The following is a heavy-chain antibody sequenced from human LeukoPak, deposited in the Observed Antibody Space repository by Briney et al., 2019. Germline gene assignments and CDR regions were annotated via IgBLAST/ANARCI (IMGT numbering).Heavy chain of an antibody. V-gene: IGHV3-23*01. Sequence: GGSLRLSYAASGFTFSSYAMSWVRQAPGKGLEWVSAISGSGGSTYYADSVKGRFTISRDNSKNTLYLQMNSLRAEDTAVYYCARTGGVYDYRHFDYWGQGALVTVSS. D-gene: IGHD5/OR15-5a*01. CDR3: ARTGGVYDYRHFDY. CDR1: GFTFSSYA. J-gene: IGHJ4*02. CDR2: ISGSGGST.